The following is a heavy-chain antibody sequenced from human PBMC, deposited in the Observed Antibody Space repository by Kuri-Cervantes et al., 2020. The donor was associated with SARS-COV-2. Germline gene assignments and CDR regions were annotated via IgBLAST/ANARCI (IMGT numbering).Heavy chain of an antibody. CDR1: GFTFSSYE. J-gene: IGHJ4*02. D-gene: IGHD3-22*01. V-gene: IGHV3-48*03. CDR3: ARGYDSSGYSLDY. Sequence: GGSLRLSCAASGFTFSSYEMNWVRQAPGKGLEWVSYISSSGSTIYYADSVKGRFTISRDNAKNTLYLQMNSLRAEDTAVYYCARGYDSSGYSLDYWGQGTLVTVS. CDR2: ISSSGSTI.